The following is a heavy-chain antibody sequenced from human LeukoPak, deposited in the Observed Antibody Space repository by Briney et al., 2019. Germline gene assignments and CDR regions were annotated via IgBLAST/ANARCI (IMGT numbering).Heavy chain of an antibody. J-gene: IGHJ3*02. D-gene: IGHD6-19*01. CDR3: ARGRGSSGWQDAFDI. CDR1: GYTFTSYD. Sequence: ASVKVSCKASGYTFTSYDINWVRQATGQGLEWMGWMNPNSGNTGYAQKFQGRVTMTRNTSISTAYLELSSLRSEDTAVYYCARGRGSSGWQDAFDIWGQGTMVTVSS. V-gene: IGHV1-8*01. CDR2: MNPNSGNT.